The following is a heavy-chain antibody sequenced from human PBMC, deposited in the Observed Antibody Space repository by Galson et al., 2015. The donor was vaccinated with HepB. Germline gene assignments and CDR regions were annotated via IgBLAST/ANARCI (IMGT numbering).Heavy chain of an antibody. D-gene: IGHD2-2*01. Sequence: SLRLSCAASGFTFSSSAMHWVRQASGKGLEWVGRIRSKANSYATAYAASVKGRFTISRDDSKNTAYLQMNSLKTEDTAVYYCTRHQWDCSSTSCYGLIWFDPWGQGTLVTVSS. CDR3: TRHQWDCSSTSCYGLIWFDP. V-gene: IGHV3-73*01. CDR2: IRSKANSYAT. J-gene: IGHJ5*02. CDR1: GFTFSSSA.